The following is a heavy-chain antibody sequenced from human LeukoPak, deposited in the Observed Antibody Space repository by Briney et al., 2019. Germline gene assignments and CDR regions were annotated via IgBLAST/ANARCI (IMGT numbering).Heavy chain of an antibody. V-gene: IGHV1-69*13. J-gene: IGHJ4*02. CDR3: ARGQNLHGMVRGGTDY. Sequence: GASVKVSCKASGGTFSSYAISWVRQAPGQGLEWMGGIIPIFGTANYAQKFQGRVTITADESTSTAYMELSSLRSEDTAVYYCARGQNLHGMVRGGTDYWGQGTLVTVSS. D-gene: IGHD3-10*01. CDR1: GGTFSSYA. CDR2: IIPIFGTA.